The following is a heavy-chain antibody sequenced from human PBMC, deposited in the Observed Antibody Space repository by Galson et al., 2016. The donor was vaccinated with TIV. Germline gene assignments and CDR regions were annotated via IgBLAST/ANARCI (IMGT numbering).Heavy chain of an antibody. CDR3: ARHFRYSDSSGYHYFDS. D-gene: IGHD3-22*01. CDR1: GYRFSSYW. CDR2: IFPDDSDT. Sequence: QSGAEVKKPGESLKISCKGSGYRFSSYWIGWVRQRPGKGMEWLGIIFPDDSDTRYSPSFEGQVTIPADKSIKTAYLQWSSLKASDTAIYYRARHFRYSDSSGYHYFDSWGQGTMVTVSS. J-gene: IGHJ4*02. V-gene: IGHV5-51*01.